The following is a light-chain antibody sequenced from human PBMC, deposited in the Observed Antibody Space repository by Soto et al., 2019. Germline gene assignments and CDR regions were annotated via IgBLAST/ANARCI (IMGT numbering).Light chain of an antibody. CDR2: DAS. V-gene: IGKV1-5*01. CDR1: QSISSW. Sequence: DIQMTQSPSTLSASVGDRVTITCRASQSISSWLAWYQQKPGKAPKLLIYDASSLESGVPSRFSGSGSGTEFTLTISSLQPDDFATYYCQQNNSYSPGPTWTFGQGTKVEIK. CDR3: QQNNSYSPGPTWT. J-gene: IGKJ1*01.